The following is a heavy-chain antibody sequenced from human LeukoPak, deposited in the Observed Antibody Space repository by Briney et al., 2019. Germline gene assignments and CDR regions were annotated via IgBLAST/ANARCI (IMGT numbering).Heavy chain of an antibody. CDR1: GYTLTELS. Sequence: ASVKVSCKVSGYTLTELSMHWVRQAPGKGLEWMGGFDPEDGETIYAQKFQGRVTITADKSTSTAYMELSSLRSEDTAVYYCARDRIAAAGTLDYWGQGTLVTVSS. D-gene: IGHD6-13*01. J-gene: IGHJ4*02. CDR2: FDPEDGET. V-gene: IGHV1-24*01. CDR3: ARDRIAAAGTLDY.